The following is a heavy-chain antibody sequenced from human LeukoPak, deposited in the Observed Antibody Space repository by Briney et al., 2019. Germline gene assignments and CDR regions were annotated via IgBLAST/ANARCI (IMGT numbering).Heavy chain of an antibody. CDR2: IIPILGIA. J-gene: IGHJ3*02. CDR3: ARLLYYYDSSGTGLDAFDI. D-gene: IGHD3-22*01. Sequence: SVKVSCKASGGTFSSYAISWVRQAPGQGLGWMGGIIPILGIANYAQKFQGRVTITADKSTSTAYMELSSLRSEDTAVYYCARLLYYYDSSGTGLDAFDIWGQGTMVTVSS. CDR1: GGTFSSYA. V-gene: IGHV1-69*04.